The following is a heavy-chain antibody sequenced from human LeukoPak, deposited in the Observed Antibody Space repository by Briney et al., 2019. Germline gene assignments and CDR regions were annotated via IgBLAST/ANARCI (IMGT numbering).Heavy chain of an antibody. D-gene: IGHD1-1*01. CDR3: ARGGGLGNAAYYYYMDV. J-gene: IGHJ6*03. Sequence: ASVKVSCKASGYTFTGYYMHWVRQAPGQGREWMGWINPNSGGTNYAQKSQGRVTMTRDTSISTAYMELSRLRSDDTAVYYCARGGGLGNAAYYYYMDVWGKGTTVTVSS. V-gene: IGHV1-2*02. CDR1: GYTFTGYY. CDR2: INPNSGGT.